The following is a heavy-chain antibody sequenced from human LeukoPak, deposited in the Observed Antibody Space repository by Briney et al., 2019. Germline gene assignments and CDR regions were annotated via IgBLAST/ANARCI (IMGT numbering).Heavy chain of an antibody. D-gene: IGHD6-13*01. CDR3: ARATIAAAGNWFDP. J-gene: IGHJ5*02. Sequence: GGSLRLSCAAAGFTFNNYAMSWVRQAPGKGLEYVSGISSNGGSTYYPHSVKGRFTNSRENSKNTLYLQMGSLRGEDTAMYYCARATIAAAGNWFDPWGQGTLVTVSS. CDR2: ISSNGGST. V-gene: IGHV3-64*01. CDR1: GFTFNNYA.